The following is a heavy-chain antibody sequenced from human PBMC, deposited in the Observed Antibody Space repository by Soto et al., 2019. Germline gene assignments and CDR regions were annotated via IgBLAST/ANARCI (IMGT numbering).Heavy chain of an antibody. CDR3: ARDPILTGYTYYYGMDV. Sequence: SQTLSLTCAISGDSVSSNSAAWNWIRQSPSRGLEWLGGTYYRSKWYNDYAVSVKSRITINPDTSKNQFSLQLNSVTPEDTAVYYCARDPILTGYTYYYGMDVWGQGTTVTVSS. D-gene: IGHD3-9*01. J-gene: IGHJ6*02. CDR2: TYYRSKWYN. CDR1: GDSVSSNSAA. V-gene: IGHV6-1*01.